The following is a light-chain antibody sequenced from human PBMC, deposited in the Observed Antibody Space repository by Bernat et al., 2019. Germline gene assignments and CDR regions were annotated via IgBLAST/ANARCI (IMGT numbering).Light chain of an antibody. CDR2: GAS. V-gene: IGKV3D-15*01. CDR1: QSVDSSH. J-gene: IGKJ1*01. Sequence: EIVLTQSPGTLSLSPGERATLSCRASQSVDSSHLGWYQQKPGQAPRLLIYGASSRATGIPARFSGSGSGTEFTLTISSLQSEDFAVYYCQQYNNWPRTFGQGTKVEIK. CDR3: QQYNNWPRT.